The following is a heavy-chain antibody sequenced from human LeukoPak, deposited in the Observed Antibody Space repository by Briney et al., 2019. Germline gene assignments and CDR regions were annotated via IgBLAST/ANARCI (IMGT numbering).Heavy chain of an antibody. V-gene: IGHV4-59*11. CDR2: VYNSGTT. CDR3: ARDAY. CDR1: GVSIGSHY. J-gene: IGHJ4*02. Sequence: SETLSLTCTLSGVSIGSHYWSWIRQSPGKGLEWIGCVYNSGTTVYNPSLTGRVTISVDTSKNQYSLNLRSVTAADAAVYYCARDAYWGQGILVTVSS.